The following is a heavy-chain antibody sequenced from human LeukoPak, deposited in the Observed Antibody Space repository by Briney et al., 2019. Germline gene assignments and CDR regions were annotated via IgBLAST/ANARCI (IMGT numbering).Heavy chain of an antibody. V-gene: IGHV3-13*01. CDR2: IGTAGDT. J-gene: IGHJ4*02. Sequence: TGGSLRLSCAASGFTFSIYAMSWVRQAPGKGLEWVSAIGTAGDTYYPGSVKGRFTISRENAKNSLYLQMNILKAGDTAVYYCARGGPGYYLDYWGQGTLVTVSP. CDR3: ARGGPGYYLDY. CDR1: GFTFSIYA.